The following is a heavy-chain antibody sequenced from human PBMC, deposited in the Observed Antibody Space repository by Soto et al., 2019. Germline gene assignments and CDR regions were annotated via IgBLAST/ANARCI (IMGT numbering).Heavy chain of an antibody. CDR1: GFTFSSYA. J-gene: IGHJ6*02. V-gene: IGHV3-23*01. CDR3: ATSNRTYYYAMDV. CDR2: ISGGGGTT. Sequence: LRLSCAASGFTFSSYAMSWVRQAPGKGLEWVSAISGGGGTTYYADSVKGRFTISRDNSKNTLYLQMNSLRAEDTAVYYCATSNRTYYYAMDVWGQGTTVTVSS.